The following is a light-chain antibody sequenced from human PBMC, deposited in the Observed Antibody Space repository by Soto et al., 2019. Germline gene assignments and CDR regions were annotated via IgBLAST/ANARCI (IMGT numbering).Light chain of an antibody. CDR2: DAS. Sequence: IVMAQSPATLSVSPGERAPLSCRASQSVRSYLAWYKQKPGQAPRLLIYDASNRATRIPARCSCRGSGTQFTLTISRLGPQAFAVFFCQQYGTSEIIFGQGTRLYIK. J-gene: IGKJ5*01. CDR3: QQYGTSEII. V-gene: IGKV3D-15*01. CDR1: QSVRSY.